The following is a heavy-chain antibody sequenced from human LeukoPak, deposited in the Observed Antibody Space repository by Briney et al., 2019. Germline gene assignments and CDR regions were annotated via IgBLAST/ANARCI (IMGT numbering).Heavy chain of an antibody. J-gene: IGHJ4*02. D-gene: IGHD3-22*01. CDR1: GFTFSSYE. V-gene: IGHV3-48*01. CDR2: ISSQSSSI. Sequence: GGSLRLSCAASGFTFSSYEMNWVRQAPGKGLEWISYISSQSSSIHYADSVKGRFTISRDNSKNTLYLQMNNLRAEDTAVYYCARDGNGYYSFDQWGQGTLVTVSS. CDR3: ARDGNGYYSFDQ.